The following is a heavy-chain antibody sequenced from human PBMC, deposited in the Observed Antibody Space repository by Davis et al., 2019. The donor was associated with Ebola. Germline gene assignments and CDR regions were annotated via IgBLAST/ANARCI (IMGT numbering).Heavy chain of an antibody. Sequence: GESLKISCAASGFTFSSYWMHWVRQAPGKGLVWVSRINSDGSSTSYADSVKGRFTISRDNAKNTLHLQMNSLRAEDTAVYYCASGSSGWYYYYYGMDVWGQGTTVTVSS. CDR3: ASGSSGWYYYYYGMDV. CDR2: INSDGSST. D-gene: IGHD6-19*01. J-gene: IGHJ6*02. CDR1: GFTFSSYW. V-gene: IGHV3-74*01.